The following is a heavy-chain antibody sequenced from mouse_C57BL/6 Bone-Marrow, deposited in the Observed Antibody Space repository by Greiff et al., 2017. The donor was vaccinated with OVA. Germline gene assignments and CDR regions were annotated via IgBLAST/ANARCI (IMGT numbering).Heavy chain of an antibody. J-gene: IGHJ3*01. Sequence: VQLQQSGAELVRPGASVKLSCKASGYTFTSYGISWVKQRTGQGLEWIGEIYPGSGNTYYNEKFKGKATLTADKSSSTAYLELRSLTSEDSAVYFCARGTQYDSSSSWFAYWGQGTLVTVSA. D-gene: IGHD1-1*01. CDR2: IYPGSGNT. CDR3: ARGTQYDSSSSWFAY. CDR1: GYTFTSYG. V-gene: IGHV1-81*01.